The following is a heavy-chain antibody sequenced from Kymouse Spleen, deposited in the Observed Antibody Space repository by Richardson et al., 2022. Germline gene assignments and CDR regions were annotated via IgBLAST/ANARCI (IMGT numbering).Heavy chain of an antibody. J-gene: IGHJ4*02. CDR1: GFTFSSYG. CDR3: ASLGYCSSTSCYRDY. CDR2: IWYDGSNK. V-gene: IGHV3-33*01. D-gene: IGHD2-2*02. Sequence: QVQLVESGGGVVQPGRSLRLSCAASGFTFSSYGMHWVRQAPGKGLEWVAVIWYDGSNKYYADSVKGRFTISRDNSKNTLYLQMNSLRAEDTAVYYCASLGYCSSTSCYRDYWGQGTLVTVSS.